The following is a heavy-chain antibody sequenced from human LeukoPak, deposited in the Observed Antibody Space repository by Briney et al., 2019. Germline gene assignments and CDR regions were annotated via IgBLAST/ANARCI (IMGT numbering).Heavy chain of an antibody. CDR3: AREEYSSGWMYGMDV. D-gene: IGHD6-19*01. Sequence: SETLSLTCTVSGVSISSYYWSWIRQPPGKGLEWIGYIYYSGSTNYNPSLKSRVTISVDTSKNQFSLKLSSVTAADTAVYYCAREEYSSGWMYGMDVWGQGTTVTVSS. CDR2: IYYSGST. CDR1: GVSISSYY. V-gene: IGHV4-59*01. J-gene: IGHJ6*02.